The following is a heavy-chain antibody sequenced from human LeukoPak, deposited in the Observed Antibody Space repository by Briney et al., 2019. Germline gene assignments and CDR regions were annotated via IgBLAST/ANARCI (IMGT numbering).Heavy chain of an antibody. CDR3: AKGAQQWLAHNWFDP. D-gene: IGHD6-19*01. J-gene: IGHJ5*02. Sequence: GGSLRLSCAASGFTFSSYWMSWVRQAPGKGLEWVANIKQDGSEKYYVDSVKGRFTISRDNSKDTLYLQMNSLRAEDTAVYYCAKGAQQWLAHNWFDPWGQGTLVTVSS. V-gene: IGHV3-7*03. CDR1: GFTFSSYW. CDR2: IKQDGSEK.